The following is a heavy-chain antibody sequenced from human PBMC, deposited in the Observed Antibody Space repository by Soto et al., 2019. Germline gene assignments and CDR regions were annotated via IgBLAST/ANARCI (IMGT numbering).Heavy chain of an antibody. Sequence: PGGSLRLSCAASGFTFSSYGMHWVRQAPGKGLEWVAVISYDGSNKYYADSVKGRFTISRDNSKNTLYLQMNSLRAEDTAVYYCAKDAALGSSRQNYFDYWGQGTLVTVSS. V-gene: IGHV3-30*18. J-gene: IGHJ4*02. CDR2: ISYDGSNK. D-gene: IGHD6-13*01. CDR3: AKDAALGSSRQNYFDY. CDR1: GFTFSSYG.